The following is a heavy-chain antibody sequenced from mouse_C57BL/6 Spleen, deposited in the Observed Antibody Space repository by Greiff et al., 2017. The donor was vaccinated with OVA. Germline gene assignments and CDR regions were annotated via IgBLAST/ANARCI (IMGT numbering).Heavy chain of an antibody. Sequence: QVQLQQPGAELVKPGASVKLSCKASGYTFTSYWMQWVKQRPGQGLEWIGEIDPSDSYTNYNQKFKGKATLTVDTSSSTAYMQLSSLTSEDSAVYYCARRGFPSLNDYWGQGTTLTVSS. V-gene: IGHV1-50*01. CDR1: GYTFTSYW. CDR2: IDPSDSYT. CDR3: ARRGFPSLNDY. J-gene: IGHJ2*01.